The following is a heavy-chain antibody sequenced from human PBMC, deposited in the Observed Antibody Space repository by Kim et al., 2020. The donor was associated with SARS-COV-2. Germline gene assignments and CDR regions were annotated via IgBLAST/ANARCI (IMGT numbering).Heavy chain of an antibody. Sequence: GGSPRLSCAASGFTFSSYWMSWVRQAPGKGLEWVANIKQDGSEKYYVDSVKGRFTISRDNAKNSLYLQMNSLRAEDTAVYYCASTHSSSWYFDYWGQGTLVTVSS. CDR3: ASTHSSSWYFDY. CDR1: GFTFSSYW. J-gene: IGHJ4*02. V-gene: IGHV3-7*01. D-gene: IGHD6-13*01. CDR2: IKQDGSEK.